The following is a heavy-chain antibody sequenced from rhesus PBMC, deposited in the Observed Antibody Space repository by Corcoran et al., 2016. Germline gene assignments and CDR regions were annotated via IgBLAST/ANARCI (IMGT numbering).Heavy chain of an antibody. D-gene: IGHD4-29*01. Sequence: EVQLVESGAGLVQPGGSLRLSCAASGFIFRISWMNWLRQAPGKGLEWGGGKKRKTKGKKTDYAGCEKGRINISRDDSKNTRYLQMNSLKSEDTAVYYCTTGGSSYDFDYGGQGVLVTVSS. CDR1: GFIFRISW. J-gene: IGHJ4*01. V-gene: IGHV3-30*02. CDR3: TTGGSSYDFDY. CDR2: KKRKTKGKKT.